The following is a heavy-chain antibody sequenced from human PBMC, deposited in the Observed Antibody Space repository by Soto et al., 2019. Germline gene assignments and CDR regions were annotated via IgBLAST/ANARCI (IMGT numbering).Heavy chain of an antibody. CDR2: IYPGDSDT. Sequence: PGESLKSSFKGSGYSLTSYWIGWVRQMPGKVLELMGIIYPGDSDTRYSPSFQGQVTISADKSISKAYLQWSSLKASDTAMYYCASIPNFRYYDFCRCSAGYFEYWGQGTLVNVSS. CDR3: ASIPNFRYYDFCRCSAGYFEY. CDR1: GYSLTSYW. J-gene: IGHJ4*02. V-gene: IGHV5-51*01. D-gene: IGHD3-3*01.